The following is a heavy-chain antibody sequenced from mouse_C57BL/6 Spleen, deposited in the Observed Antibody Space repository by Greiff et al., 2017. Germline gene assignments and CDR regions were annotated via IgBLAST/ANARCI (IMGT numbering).Heavy chain of an antibody. Sequence: QVQLQQPGAELVKPGASVKLSCKASGYTFTSYWMQWVKQRPGQGLEWIGEIDPSDSYTNYNQKFKGKATLTVDTSSSTAYMQLSSLTSEDSAVYYCASRIYYGYGGDYWGQGTTLTVSS. V-gene: IGHV1-50*01. CDR2: IDPSDSYT. D-gene: IGHD2-2*01. CDR3: ASRIYYGYGGDY. CDR1: GYTFTSYW. J-gene: IGHJ2*01.